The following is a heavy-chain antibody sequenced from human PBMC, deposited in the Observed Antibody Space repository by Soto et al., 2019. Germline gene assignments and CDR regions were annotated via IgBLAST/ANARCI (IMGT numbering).Heavy chain of an antibody. V-gene: IGHV3-48*02. J-gene: IGHJ4*02. CDR2: ISSSSSTI. Sequence: GGCMRRSCAASGFTFSNYSMNWVRQAPGKGLEWVSYISSSSSTIYYADSVKGRFTISRDNAKNSLYLQMNSLRDEDTAVYYCARDTQDDFWSGYYRDYWGQGTLVTVSS. CDR3: ARDTQDDFWSGYYRDY. D-gene: IGHD3-3*01. CDR1: GFTFSNYS.